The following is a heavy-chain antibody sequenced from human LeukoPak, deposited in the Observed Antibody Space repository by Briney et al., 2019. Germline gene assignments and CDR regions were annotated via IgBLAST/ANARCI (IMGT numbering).Heavy chain of an antibody. D-gene: IGHD1-7*01. J-gene: IGHJ4*02. V-gene: IGHV1-2*02. Sequence: GASVKVSCKASGYTFTSYYMHWVRQAPGQGLEWMGWINPNSGGTNYAQKFQGRVTMTRDTSISTAYMELSRLRSDDTAVYYCARDKNWNYSVDYWGQGTLVTVSS. CDR2: INPNSGGT. CDR1: GYTFTSYY. CDR3: ARDKNWNYSVDY.